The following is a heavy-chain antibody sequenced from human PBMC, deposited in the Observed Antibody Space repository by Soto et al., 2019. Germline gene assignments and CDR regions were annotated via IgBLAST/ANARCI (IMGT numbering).Heavy chain of an antibody. CDR2: ISGSGGST. D-gene: IGHD6-13*01. Sequence: GESLKISCAASGFTFSSYAMSWVRQAPGKGLEWVSAISGSGGSTYYADSVKGRFTISRDNSKNTLYLQMNSLRAEDTAVYYCAKDLRRSSWYQAGPFDYWGQGTLVTVSS. J-gene: IGHJ4*02. CDR1: GFTFSSYA. CDR3: AKDLRRSSWYQAGPFDY. V-gene: IGHV3-23*01.